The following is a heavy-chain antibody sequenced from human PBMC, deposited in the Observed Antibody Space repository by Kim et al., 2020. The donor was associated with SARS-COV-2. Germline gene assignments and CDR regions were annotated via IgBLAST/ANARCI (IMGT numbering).Heavy chain of an antibody. D-gene: IGHD6-6*01. Sequence: SVKVSCKASGGTFSSYAISWVRQAPGQGLEWMGRIIPIFGIANYAQKFQGRVTITADKSTSTAYMELSSLRSEDTAVYYCAREETGSSSSYYYYYYMDVWGKGTTVTVSS. CDR1: GGTFSSYA. CDR3: AREETGSSSSYYYYYYMDV. CDR2: IIPIFGIA. J-gene: IGHJ6*03. V-gene: IGHV1-69*04.